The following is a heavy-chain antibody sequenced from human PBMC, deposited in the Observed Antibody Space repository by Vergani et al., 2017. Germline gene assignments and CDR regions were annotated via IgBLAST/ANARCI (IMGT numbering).Heavy chain of an antibody. J-gene: IGHJ6*03. CDR2: ISSSSSYI. D-gene: IGHD2-2*01. CDR1: GFTFSSYS. Sequence: EVQLVESGGGLVKPGGSLRLSCAASGFTFSSYSMNWVRQAPGKGLEWVLSISSSSSYIYYADSVKGRFTISRDNAKNSLYLQMNSLRAEDTAVYYCARLKIVVVPLPNYYYMDVWGKGTTVTVSS. V-gene: IGHV3-21*01. CDR3: ARLKIVVVPLPNYYYMDV.